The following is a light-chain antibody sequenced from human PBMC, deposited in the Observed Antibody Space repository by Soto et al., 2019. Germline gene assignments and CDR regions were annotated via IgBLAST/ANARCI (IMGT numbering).Light chain of an antibody. CDR2: GAS. Sequence: EIVWMQYQGTLSLSPCERATLSFRASQSVSNNYLAWCQQKPGQAPRLLIYGASNRATGIPDRFSGSGSGTDFTLTISRLEPEDVAVYYCQQYGSSGTFGQGTKVDIK. V-gene: IGKV3-20*01. CDR3: QQYGSSGT. CDR1: QSVSNNY. J-gene: IGKJ1*01.